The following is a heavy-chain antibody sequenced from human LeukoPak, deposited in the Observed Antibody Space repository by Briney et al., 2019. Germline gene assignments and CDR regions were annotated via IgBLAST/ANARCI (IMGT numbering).Heavy chain of an antibody. J-gene: IGHJ4*02. CDR1: GGTFTTYA. CDR3: ARALIPRYYYGGY. V-gene: IGHV1-69*13. Sequence: SVKVSCKASGGTFTTYAISWVRQAPREGLEWMGGISPIFGTANYAQKFQGRVTITADESTSTAYMELSSLVSDDTAVYYCARALIPRYYYGGYWGQGTLVTVSS. CDR2: ISPIFGTA. D-gene: IGHD3-10*01.